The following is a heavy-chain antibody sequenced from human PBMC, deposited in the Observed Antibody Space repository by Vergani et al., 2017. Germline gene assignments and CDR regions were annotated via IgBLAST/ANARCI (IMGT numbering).Heavy chain of an antibody. D-gene: IGHD1-7*01. CDR2: YYWNDDQ. V-gene: IGHV2-5*04. Sequence: QNTLKESGPTLVKPTQTLTLTCTFSGFSLNTRGVSVAWIRQPPGKALDWHAPYYWNDDQHYSPTLNNSVTITKDTSKNQVVLTMTNMDYVDTGTYYCVYRKTECGTTGCFYPFYYYYYMDVWGKGTTVTVSS. J-gene: IGHJ6*03. CDR3: VYRKTECGTTGCFYPFYYYYYMDV. CDR1: GFSLNTRGVS.